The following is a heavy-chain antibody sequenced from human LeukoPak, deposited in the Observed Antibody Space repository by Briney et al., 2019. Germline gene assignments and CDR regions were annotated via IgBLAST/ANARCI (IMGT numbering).Heavy chain of an antibody. CDR2: IWYDGSNK. Sequence: GGSLRLSCAASGFTFSSYGMHWVRQAPGKGLEWVAVIWYDGSNKYYADSVKGRFTISRDNSKNTLYLQMNSLRAEDTAVYYCARGRFPRGPTSLRYFDWLFDYWGQGTLVTVSS. CDR1: GFTFSSYG. J-gene: IGHJ4*02. V-gene: IGHV3-33*01. CDR3: ARGRFPRGPTSLRYFDWLFDY. D-gene: IGHD3-9*01.